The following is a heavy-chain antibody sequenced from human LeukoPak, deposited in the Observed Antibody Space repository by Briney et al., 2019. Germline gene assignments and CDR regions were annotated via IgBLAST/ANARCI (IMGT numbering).Heavy chain of an antibody. CDR3: ARPRGAVTTRSFDY. CDR2: INHSGST. D-gene: IGHD4-11*01. J-gene: IGHJ4*02. Sequence: PSETLSLTCAVYGGSFSGYYWSWIRQPPGKGLEWIGEINHSGSTNYNPSLKSRVTISVDTSKNQFSLKLSSMTAADTAVYYCARPRGAVTTRSFDYWGQGTLVTVSS. V-gene: IGHV4-34*01. CDR1: GGSFSGYY.